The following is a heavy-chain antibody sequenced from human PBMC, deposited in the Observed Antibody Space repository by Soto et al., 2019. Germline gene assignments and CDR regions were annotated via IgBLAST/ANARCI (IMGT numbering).Heavy chain of an antibody. CDR1: GFTFSSYS. V-gene: IGHV3-48*01. CDR2: ISSSSSTI. Sequence: GGSLRLSCAASGFTFSSYSMNWVRQAPGKGLEWVSYISSSSSTIYYADSVKGRFTISRDNAKNSLYLQMNSLRAEDTAVYYCAREGKTVTNYYYYYYYMDVWGKGTTVTVSS. D-gene: IGHD4-17*01. J-gene: IGHJ6*03. CDR3: AREGKTVTNYYYYYYYMDV.